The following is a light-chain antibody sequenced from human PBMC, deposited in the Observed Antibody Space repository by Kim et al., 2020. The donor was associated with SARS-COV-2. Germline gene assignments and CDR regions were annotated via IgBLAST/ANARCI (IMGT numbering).Light chain of an antibody. Sequence: SPGENATLSCRASQSITNNLAWYQQKPGQAPRLLIYGASTRATGIPARFSGSGSGTEFTLTISSLQSEDFAVYYCQQYNDWPPWTFGQGTKVDIK. CDR2: GAS. CDR1: QSITNN. J-gene: IGKJ1*01. V-gene: IGKV3-15*01. CDR3: QQYNDWPPWT.